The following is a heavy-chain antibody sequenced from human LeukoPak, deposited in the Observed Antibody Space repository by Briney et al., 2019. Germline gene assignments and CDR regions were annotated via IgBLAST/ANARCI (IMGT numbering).Heavy chain of an antibody. J-gene: IGHJ3*02. CDR2: ISYDGSNK. D-gene: IGHD4-23*01. V-gene: IGHV3-30*19. Sequence: GALRLSCAAPGFTFSSYGMHWVRQAPGKGLEWVAVISYDGSNKYYADSVKGRFTISRDNSKNTLYLQMNSLRAEDTAVYYCARDRRHYGGRDAFDIWGQGTMVTVSS. CDR1: GFTFSSYG. CDR3: ARDRRHYGGRDAFDI.